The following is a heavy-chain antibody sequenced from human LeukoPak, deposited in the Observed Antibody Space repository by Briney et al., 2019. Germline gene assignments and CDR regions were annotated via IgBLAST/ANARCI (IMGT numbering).Heavy chain of an antibody. CDR2: ISYDGSNK. V-gene: IGHV3-30*18. J-gene: IGHJ4*02. CDR1: GFTFSSNG. D-gene: IGHD2-15*01. Sequence: GSLRLSCAASGFTFSSNGMHWVRQAPGKGLEWVAVISYDGSNKYYADSVKGRFTISRDNSKNTLYLQMNSLRAEDTAVYYCANSAELRGGLLDYWGQGILVTVSS. CDR3: ANSAELRGGLLDY.